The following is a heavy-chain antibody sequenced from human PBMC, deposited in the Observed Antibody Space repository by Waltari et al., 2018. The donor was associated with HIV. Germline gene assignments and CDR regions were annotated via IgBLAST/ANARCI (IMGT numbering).Heavy chain of an antibody. J-gene: IGHJ5*02. CDR3: AKDGEYYDSSGYTGWFDP. CDR2: ISGSGGST. Sequence: EVQLLVSGGGVVQPGGSLRRSCAASGFTFCSYAMSWVTQAPGKVLGWVSAISGSGGSTYYADSVKGRFTISRDNSKNTLYLQMNSLRAEDTAVYYCAKDGEYYDSSGYTGWFDPWGQGTLVTVSS. D-gene: IGHD3-22*01. CDR1: GFTFCSYA. V-gene: IGHV3-23*01.